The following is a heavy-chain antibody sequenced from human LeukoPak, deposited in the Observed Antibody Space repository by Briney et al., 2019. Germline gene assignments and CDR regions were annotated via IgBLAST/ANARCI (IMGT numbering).Heavy chain of an antibody. V-gene: IGHV4-39*01. Sequence: SETLSLTCTVSGGSISSSSYYWGWIRQPPGKGLEWIGSVYYSGSTYYNPSLKSRVTISVDTSKNQFSLKLSSVTAPDTAVYYCASGARRRFLEWLFNWFDPWGQGTLVTVSS. CDR3: ASGARRRFLEWLFNWFDP. J-gene: IGHJ5*02. D-gene: IGHD3-3*01. CDR2: VYYSGST. CDR1: GGSISSSSYY.